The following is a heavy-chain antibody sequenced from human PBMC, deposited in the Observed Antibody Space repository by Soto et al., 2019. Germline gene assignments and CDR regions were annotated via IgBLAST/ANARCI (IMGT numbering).Heavy chain of an antibody. D-gene: IGHD4-17*01. CDR1: GGSISSYY. CDR3: ARGAPYGDYISNWFDP. J-gene: IGHJ5*02. V-gene: IGHV4-59*01. Sequence: SETLSLTCTVSGGSISSYYWGWIRQPPGKGLEWIGYIYYSGSTNYNPSLKSRVTISVDTSKNQFSLKLRSVTAADTAVYYCARGAPYGDYISNWFDPWGQGTLVTVSS. CDR2: IYYSGST.